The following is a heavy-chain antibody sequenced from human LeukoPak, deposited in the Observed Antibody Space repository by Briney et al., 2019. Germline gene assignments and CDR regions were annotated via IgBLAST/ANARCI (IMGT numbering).Heavy chain of an antibody. V-gene: IGHV3-23*01. CDR1: GFTFSSYE. CDR3: AKGERSDIVATIPFDY. CDR2: ISGSGGST. Sequence: GGSLRLSCAASGFTFSSYEMNWVRQAPGKGLEWVSAISGSGGSTYYADSVKGRFTISRDNSKNTLYLQMNSLRAEDTAVYYCAKGERSDIVATIPFDYWGQGALVTVSS. J-gene: IGHJ4*02. D-gene: IGHD5-12*01.